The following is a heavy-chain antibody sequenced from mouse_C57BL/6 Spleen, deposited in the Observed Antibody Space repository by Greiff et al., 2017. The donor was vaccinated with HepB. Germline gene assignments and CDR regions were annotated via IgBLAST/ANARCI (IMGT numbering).Heavy chain of an antibody. D-gene: IGHD1-1*01. V-gene: IGHV14-4*01. CDR3: TTWGYYGSGDY. J-gene: IGHJ2*01. CDR1: GFNIKDDY. CDR2: IDPENGDT. Sequence: EVQGVESGAELVRPGASVKLSCTASGFNIKDDYMHWVKQRPEQGLEWIGWIDPENGDTEYASKFQGKATITADTSSNTAYLQLSSLTSEDTAVYYCTTWGYYGSGDYWGQGTTLTVSS.